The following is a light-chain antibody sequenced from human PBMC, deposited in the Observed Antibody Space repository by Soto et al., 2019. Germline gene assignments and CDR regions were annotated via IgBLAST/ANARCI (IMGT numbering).Light chain of an antibody. CDR2: DAS. CDR1: QNIRTW. CDR3: QQSYSTPPT. J-gene: IGKJ1*01. V-gene: IGKV1-5*01. Sequence: DIQMTQSPSTLSASVGDRVTITCRASQNIRTWLAWYQQKPGQPPRLLISDASSLQSGVPSRFSGSGSGTEFTLTISSLHPDDFATYYCQQSYSTPPTFGQGTKVDIK.